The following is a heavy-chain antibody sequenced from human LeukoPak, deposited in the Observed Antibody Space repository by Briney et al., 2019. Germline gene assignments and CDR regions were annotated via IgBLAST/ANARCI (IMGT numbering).Heavy chain of an antibody. CDR1: GGSISSGSYY. D-gene: IGHD3-9*01. Sequence: PSETLSLTCTVSGGSISSGSYYWSWIRQPAGKGLEWIGRIYTSGSTNYNPSLKSRVTISVDTSKNQFSLKLSSVTAADTAVYYCARRSSYDILTGGYYFDYWGQGTLVTVSS. CDR3: ARRSSYDILTGGYYFDY. V-gene: IGHV4-61*02. J-gene: IGHJ4*02. CDR2: IYTSGST.